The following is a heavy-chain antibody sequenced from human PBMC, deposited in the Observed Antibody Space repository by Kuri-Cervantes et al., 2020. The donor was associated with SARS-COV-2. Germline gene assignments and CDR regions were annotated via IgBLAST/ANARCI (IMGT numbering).Heavy chain of an antibody. J-gene: IGHJ4*02. Sequence: LSLTGAASGFIFSNYAMSWVRQAPGKGLEWVSTISHSGSTIHYADSVKGRFTISRDSSKNTLFLRMYSLRGDDTAIYYCAREGYSSGQDFDSWGQGALVTVSS. CDR1: GFIFSNYA. CDR2: ISHSGSTI. D-gene: IGHD6-19*01. CDR3: AREGYSSGQDFDS. V-gene: IGHV3-23*01.